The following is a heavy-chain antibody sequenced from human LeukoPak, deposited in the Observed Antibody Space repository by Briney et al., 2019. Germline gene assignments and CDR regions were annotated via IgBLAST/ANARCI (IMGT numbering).Heavy chain of an antibody. CDR2: MTPNSGNT. V-gene: IGHV1-8*01. J-gene: IGHJ3*02. CDR1: GYTFTSYD. CDR3: GRECPRYWSSDAFDI. D-gene: IGHD2-2*01. Sequence: ASVKVSCKASGYTFTSYDINWVRQATGQGLEWMGWMTPNSGNTGCAQKYQGRVTMTRNTSRSTAYMELSRQRSEDTAVYYCGRECPRYWSSDAFDIWGQGTMVTVSS.